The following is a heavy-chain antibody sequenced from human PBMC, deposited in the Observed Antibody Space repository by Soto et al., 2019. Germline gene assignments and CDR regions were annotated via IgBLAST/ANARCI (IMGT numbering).Heavy chain of an antibody. CDR2: IYNSGIT. D-gene: IGHD3-3*01. V-gene: IGHV4-30-4*01. Sequence: QVLLQESGPGLVKSSQTLSLTCTVSGGSISSGDYSWSWVRQSPGKGLEWIGHIYNSGITYYNPSLKSRVVISIDTSRNQFSLRLNSLTAADRAAYFCARGVTVFGLVSRFWFDPWGQGTVVTVSS. J-gene: IGHJ5*02. CDR3: ARGVTVFGLVSRFWFDP. CDR1: GGSISSGDYS.